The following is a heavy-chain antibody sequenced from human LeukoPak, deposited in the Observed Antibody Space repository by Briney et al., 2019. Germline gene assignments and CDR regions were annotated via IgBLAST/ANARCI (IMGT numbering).Heavy chain of an antibody. CDR1: GGSFSGYY. Sequence: PSETLSLTCAVYGGSFSGYYWSWIRQPPGKGLEWTGEINRSGSTNYNPSLKSRVTISVDTSKNQFSLKLRSVTAADTAAYYCVVLFRRGSGSYYIDYWGQGTLVTVSS. V-gene: IGHV4-34*01. J-gene: IGHJ4*02. D-gene: IGHD3-10*01. CDR2: INRSGST. CDR3: VVLFRRGSGSYYIDY.